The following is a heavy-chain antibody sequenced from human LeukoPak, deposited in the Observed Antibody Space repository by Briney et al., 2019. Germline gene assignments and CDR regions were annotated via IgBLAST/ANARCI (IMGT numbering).Heavy chain of an antibody. CDR3: ARGRRGAVRGVTDY. Sequence: SETLSLTCTVSGGSISSGGYYWSWIRQHPGKGLEWIGYIYYSGSTYYNPSLKSRVTISVDTSKNQFSLKLSSVTAADTAVYYCARGRRGAVRGVTDYWGQGTLVTVSS. V-gene: IGHV4-31*03. CDR2: IYYSGST. CDR1: GGSISSGGYY. J-gene: IGHJ4*02. D-gene: IGHD3-10*01.